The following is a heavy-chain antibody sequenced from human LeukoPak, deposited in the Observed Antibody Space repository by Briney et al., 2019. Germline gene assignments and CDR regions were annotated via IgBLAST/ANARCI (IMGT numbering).Heavy chain of an antibody. J-gene: IGHJ4*02. Sequence: SETLSLTCTVSGGSISSGGYSWSWIRQHPGKGLEWIGYIYYSGSTYYNPSLKSRVTISVDTSKNQFSLKLSSVTAADTAVYYCARALYYDFWSGPRGGPFDYWGQGTLVTVSS. V-gene: IGHV4-31*03. CDR3: ARALYYDFWSGPRGGPFDY. D-gene: IGHD3-3*01. CDR1: GGSISSGGYS. CDR2: IYYSGST.